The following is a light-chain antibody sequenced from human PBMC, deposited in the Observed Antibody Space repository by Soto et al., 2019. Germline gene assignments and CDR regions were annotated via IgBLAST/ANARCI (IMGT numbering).Light chain of an antibody. CDR2: GAS. V-gene: IGKV3-20*01. Sequence: EVVLTQSPGTLSLSPGEGATLSCRASESVTSSYLAWYQQKPGQAPRLLIYGASSRATGIPDRFSGSGSGTDFTLTISRLEPEDFAVYYCQQHGSAALTFGGGTTVEIK. CDR3: QQHGSAALT. J-gene: IGKJ4*01. CDR1: ESVTSSY.